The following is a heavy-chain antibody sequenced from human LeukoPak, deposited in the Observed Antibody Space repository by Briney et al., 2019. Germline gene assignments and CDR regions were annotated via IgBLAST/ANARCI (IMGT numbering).Heavy chain of an antibody. J-gene: IGHJ4*02. CDR2: IKQDGSEK. CDR1: GFTFSSYW. D-gene: IGHD2-15*01. CDR3: AKTEICSGGSCYSGDY. Sequence: GGSLRLSCAASGFTFSSYWMSWVRQAPGKGLEWVANIKQDGSEKYYVDSVKGRFTISRDNSKNTLYLQMNSLRAEDTAVYYCAKTEICSGGSCYSGDYWGQGTLVTVSS. V-gene: IGHV3-7*03.